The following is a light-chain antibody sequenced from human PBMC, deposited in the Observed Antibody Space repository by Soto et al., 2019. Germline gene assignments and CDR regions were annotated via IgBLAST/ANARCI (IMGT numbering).Light chain of an antibody. V-gene: IGLV2-14*01. CDR3: FSYRSGNAPWV. J-gene: IGLJ3*02. CDR1: RSDVGGYNH. Sequence: QSALTQPASVSGSPGQSITISCTGTRSDVGGYNHVSWYQQHPGKAPKLMIYEVTNRPSGVSIRFSASKSGNTASLTISGLQAEDEADYYCFSYRSGNAPWVCGGGTKVTVL. CDR2: EVT.